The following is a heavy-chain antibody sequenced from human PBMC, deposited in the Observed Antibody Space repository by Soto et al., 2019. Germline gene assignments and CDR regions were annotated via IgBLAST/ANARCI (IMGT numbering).Heavy chain of an antibody. J-gene: IGHJ4*02. CDR1: GFTVTTYG. CDR2: LTHDGRRD. D-gene: IGHD2-21*01. CDR3: ASIANY. Sequence: QVPLVESGGGVVQPGRSLRLSCAAAGFTVTTYGMQWVRQAPGKGLEWVARLTHDGRRDFYADSVKGRFTISRDTSKNTLYLQMNSLRPEDTAVYYCASIANYWGQGTLVTVSS. V-gene: IGHV3-30*03.